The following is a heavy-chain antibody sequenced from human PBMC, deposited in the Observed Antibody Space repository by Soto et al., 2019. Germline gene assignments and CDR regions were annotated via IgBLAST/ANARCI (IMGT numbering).Heavy chain of an antibody. CDR1: GGSIGGYY. Sequence: SETLSLTCNVSGGSIGGYYWNWIRQSPGRGLEWIGSILYSGNTNYNPSLSSRVTISVDPSKNQFSLKVHSVNAADTAIYYCAKSRGITGTTFNWFDSWGQGTQVTVSS. J-gene: IGHJ5*01. V-gene: IGHV4-59*01. CDR2: ILYSGNT. D-gene: IGHD1-20*01. CDR3: AKSRGITGTTFNWFDS.